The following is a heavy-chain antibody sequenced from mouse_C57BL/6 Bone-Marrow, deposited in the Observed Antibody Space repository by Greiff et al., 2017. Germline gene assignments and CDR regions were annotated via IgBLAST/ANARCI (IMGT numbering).Heavy chain of an antibody. CDR3: ARKDYYDYLYAMDY. V-gene: IGHV1-20*01. J-gene: IGHJ4*01. D-gene: IGHD2-4*01. CDR2: INPYNGDT. Sequence: EVQLQQSGPELVKPGDSVKISCKASGYSFTGYFMNWVMQSHGKSLEWIGRINPYNGDTFYNQKFKGKATLTVDKSSSTAHMELRSLTSEDSAVYYCARKDYYDYLYAMDYWGQGTSVTVSS. CDR1: GYSFTGYF.